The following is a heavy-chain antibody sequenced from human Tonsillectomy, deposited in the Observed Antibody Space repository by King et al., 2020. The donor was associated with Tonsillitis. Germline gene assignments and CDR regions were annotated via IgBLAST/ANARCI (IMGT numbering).Heavy chain of an antibody. CDR3: ARAAEITMVRGVISYYAMDV. Sequence: QLVQSGGGLVQPGGSLRLSCAASGFTFNYYDMYWVRQATGQGLEWVSGIGIAGDTYYPGSVKGRFTISRENAKNSLYLQMNSLGAGDTAVYYCARAAEITMVRGVISYYAMDVWGQGTTVTVSS. V-gene: IGHV3-13*01. D-gene: IGHD3-10*01. J-gene: IGHJ6*02. CDR2: IGIAGDT. CDR1: GFTFNYYD.